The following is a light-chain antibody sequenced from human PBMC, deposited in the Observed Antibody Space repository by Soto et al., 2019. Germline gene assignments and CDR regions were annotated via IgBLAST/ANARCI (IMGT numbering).Light chain of an antibody. CDR1: QDISSW. V-gene: IGKV1-12*01. Sequence: DLQMTQSPSSVSASVGDRVTITCRASQDISSWLAWYQQKPGKAPVLLIYGSSTLQGGVPSRFSGSGSGTDFTLTINSLQPEDSGTYYCQQDVHFPFTFGPGTKVHV. CDR2: GSS. J-gene: IGKJ3*01. CDR3: QQDVHFPFT.